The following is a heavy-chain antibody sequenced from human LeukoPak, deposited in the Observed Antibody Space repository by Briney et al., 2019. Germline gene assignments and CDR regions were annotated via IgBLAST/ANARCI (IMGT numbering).Heavy chain of an antibody. Sequence: GGSLRLSCAASGFTFSSYWMHWVRQAPGKGLVWVSRINNDGSSTSYADSVKGRFTISRDNAKNTLYLQMNSLRAEDTAVYYCARGLVPGFLDYWGQGTPVTVSS. J-gene: IGHJ4*02. V-gene: IGHV3-74*01. CDR2: INNDGSST. CDR3: ARGLVPGFLDY. CDR1: GFTFSSYW. D-gene: IGHD4-11*01.